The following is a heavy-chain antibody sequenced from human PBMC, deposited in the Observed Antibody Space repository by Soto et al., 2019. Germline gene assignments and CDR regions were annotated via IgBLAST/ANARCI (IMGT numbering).Heavy chain of an antibody. D-gene: IGHD6-13*01. CDR1: GFSLSSSGVA. V-gene: IGHV2-5*02. J-gene: IGHJ4*02. Sequence: QITLKESGPTLVKPTQTLTLTCSFSGFSLSSSGVAVGWIRQPPGKALEWLALIYWDDDERYSPSLQRRLTISKDTSKNQVVLRMTNMDPSDTGTYYSAHRRGAAAVAYWGQGTLVTVSS. CDR3: AHRRGAAAVAY. CDR2: IYWDDDE.